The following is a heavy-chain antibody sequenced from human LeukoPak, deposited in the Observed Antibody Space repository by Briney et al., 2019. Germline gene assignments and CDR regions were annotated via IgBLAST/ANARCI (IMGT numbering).Heavy chain of an antibody. CDR2: ISGSGGST. CDR1: GFTFSSYA. D-gene: IGHD2-15*01. CDR3: ARDVCSGGSCYFFDY. V-gene: IGHV3-23*01. J-gene: IGHJ4*02. Sequence: GGSLRLSCAASGFTFSSYAMSWVRQAPGKGLEWVSAISGSGGSTYYADSVKGRFTISRDNAKNSLYLQMNSLRAEDTAVYYCARDVCSGGSCYFFDYWGQGTLVTVSS.